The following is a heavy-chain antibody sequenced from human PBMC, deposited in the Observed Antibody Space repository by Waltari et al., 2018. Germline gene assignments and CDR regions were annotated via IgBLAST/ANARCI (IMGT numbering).Heavy chain of an antibody. Sequence: QVHLVQSGAEVKKPGASVKVSCKTSGDPFTGQFLHWVRQAPGQGLEWRGYVRPDTGVTKYAQKFQDRITITRDTSSNTAYMELRSLRSDDTAVFYCASPFCPNGVCYSNWFGPWGQGTLVTVSS. D-gene: IGHD2-8*01. V-gene: IGHV1-2*02. CDR3: ASPFCPNGVCYSNWFGP. J-gene: IGHJ5*02. CDR1: GDPFTGQF. CDR2: VRPDTGVT.